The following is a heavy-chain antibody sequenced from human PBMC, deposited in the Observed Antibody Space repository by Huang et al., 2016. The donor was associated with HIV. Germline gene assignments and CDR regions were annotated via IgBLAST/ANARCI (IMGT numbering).Heavy chain of an antibody. CDR2: INTGNGTT. CDR3: ATTAFDY. V-gene: IGHV1-3*04. J-gene: IGHJ4*02. Sequence: QVHLVQSGAEVRRTGASVKISCKTFGYTFTQYPMHWVRQDPGQGLEWVGWINTGNGTTRYAPKLQGRLTMSRDTSASEGFMELTGLTYKDTGVYYCATTAFDYWGQGTLVTVSP. CDR1: GYTFTQYP.